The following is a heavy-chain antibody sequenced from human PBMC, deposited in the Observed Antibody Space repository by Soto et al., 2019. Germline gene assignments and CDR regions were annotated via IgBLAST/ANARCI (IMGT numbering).Heavy chain of an antibody. V-gene: IGHV5-10-1*03. D-gene: IGHD3-3*01. CDR1: GYSFTSYW. CDR3: ASPAGEPFGAGNYYYGMDV. J-gene: IGHJ6*02. Sequence: EVQLVQSGAEVKKPGESLRISCKGSGYSFTSYWISWVRQMPGKGLEWMGRIDPSDSYTNYSPSFQGHVTISADKSISTAYLQWSSLKASDTAMYYCASPAGEPFGAGNYYYGMDVWGQGTTVTVSS. CDR2: IDPSDSYT.